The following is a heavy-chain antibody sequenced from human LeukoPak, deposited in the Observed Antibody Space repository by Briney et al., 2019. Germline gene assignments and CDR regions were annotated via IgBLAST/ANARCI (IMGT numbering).Heavy chain of an antibody. Sequence: GGSLRLSCAASGFTSSDYYMSWIRQAPGKGLEWVSYISSSGSTIYYADSVKGRFTISRDNAKNSLYLQMNSLRAEDTAVYYCASAPGLYYDYGDYEVNPTDYWGQGTLVTVSS. CDR1: GFTSSDYY. D-gene: IGHD4-17*01. CDR2: ISSSGSTI. CDR3: ASAPGLYYDYGDYEVNPTDY. J-gene: IGHJ4*02. V-gene: IGHV3-11*01.